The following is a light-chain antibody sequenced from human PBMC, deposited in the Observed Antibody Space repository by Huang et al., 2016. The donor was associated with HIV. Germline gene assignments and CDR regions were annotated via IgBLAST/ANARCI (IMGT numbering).Light chain of an antibody. Sequence: DIQMTQSPSSLSASIVDRVTITCRTSQTISNYLNWYQQIPGNVPRLLIYGVSRLPSGVPTRFSGGGSGTEFTFTISRLQPEDFATYYCQQSYSAPFTFAGGTKVDIK. CDR3: QQSYSAPFT. V-gene: IGKV1-39*01. J-gene: IGKJ4*01. CDR2: GVS. CDR1: QTISNY.